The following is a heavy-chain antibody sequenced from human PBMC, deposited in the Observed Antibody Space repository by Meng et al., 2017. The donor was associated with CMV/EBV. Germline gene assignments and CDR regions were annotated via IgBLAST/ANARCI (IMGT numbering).Heavy chain of an antibody. J-gene: IGHJ6*02. CDR3: AWTPIAAAGSPRESVPKRYGMDV. D-gene: IGHD6-13*01. Sequence: ASVKVSCKASGYTFTSYAMHWVRQAPGQRLEWMGWSNAGNGNTKYSQEFQGRVTITRDTSASTAYMELSSLRSVDTATYYCAWTPIAAAGSPRESVPKRYGMDVWGQGTTVTVSS. CDR1: GYTFTSYA. V-gene: IGHV1-3*02. CDR2: SNAGNGNT.